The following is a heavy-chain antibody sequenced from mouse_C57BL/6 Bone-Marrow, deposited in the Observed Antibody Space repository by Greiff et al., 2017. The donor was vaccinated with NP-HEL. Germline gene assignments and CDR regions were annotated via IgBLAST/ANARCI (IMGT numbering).Heavy chain of an antibody. D-gene: IGHD2-2*01. V-gene: IGHV1-7*01. Sequence: QVQLQQSGAELAKPGASVKLSCKASGYTFTSYWMHWVNQRPGQGLEWIGYIIPSSGYTKYNQKFKDKATLTADKSSNTAYMQLNSLRCEDTAVDYCARVGGLRRFAYGGQGKVVTVTA. CDR2: IIPSSGYT. CDR1: GYTFTSYW. CDR3: ARVGGLRRFAY. J-gene: IGHJ3*01.